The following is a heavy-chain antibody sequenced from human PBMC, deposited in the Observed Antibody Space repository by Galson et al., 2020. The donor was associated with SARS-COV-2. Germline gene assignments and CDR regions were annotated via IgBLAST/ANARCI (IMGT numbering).Heavy chain of an antibody. CDR3: ARGDMGNDYFDY. V-gene: IGHV3-74*01. D-gene: IGHD7-27*01. J-gene: IGHJ4*02. CDR2: IYREGSST. Sequence: GGSLRLSCAASGLTFSGYWMHWVRQAPGKGLVGVPRIYREGSSTSYADPVKGRFTISGDNAKNTLYLQMNSLRAEDTAVYYCARGDMGNDYFDYWGQGTLVTASS. CDR1: GLTFSGYW.